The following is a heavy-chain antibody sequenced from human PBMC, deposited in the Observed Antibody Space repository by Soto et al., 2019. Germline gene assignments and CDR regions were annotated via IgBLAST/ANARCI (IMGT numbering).Heavy chain of an antibody. V-gene: IGHV1-69*13. Sequence: ASVKVSCKASGCTVSSYAISCVRRAPGQGLEWMGGIIPIFGTANYAQKFQGRVTITADESTSTAYMELSSLRSEDTAVYYCAGGYDSSGYSPDYWGQGTLVTVSS. CDR3: AGGYDSSGYSPDY. D-gene: IGHD3-22*01. CDR1: GCTVSSYA. J-gene: IGHJ4*02. CDR2: IIPIFGTA.